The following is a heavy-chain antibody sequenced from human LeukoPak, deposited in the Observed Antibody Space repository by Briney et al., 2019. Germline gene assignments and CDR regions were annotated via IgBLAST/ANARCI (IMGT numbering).Heavy chain of an antibody. CDR3: ARDSGKTRWLGYYYYGMDV. Sequence: GGSLRLSCAASGFTFSSYEMNWVRQAPGKGLEWVSYISSSGSTIYYAGSVKGRFTISRDNAKNSLYLQMNSLRAEDTAVYYCARDSGKTRWLGYYYYGMDVWGQGTTVTVSS. CDR2: ISSSGSTI. D-gene: IGHD6-19*01. J-gene: IGHJ6*02. V-gene: IGHV3-48*03. CDR1: GFTFSSYE.